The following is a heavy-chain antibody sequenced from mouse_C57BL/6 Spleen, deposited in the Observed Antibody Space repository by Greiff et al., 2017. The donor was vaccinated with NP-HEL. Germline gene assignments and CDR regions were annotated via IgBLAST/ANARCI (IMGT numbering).Heavy chain of an antibody. V-gene: IGHV5-9-1*02. CDR2: ISSGGDYI. D-gene: IGHD2-4*01. Sequence: EVKLMESGEGLVKPGGSLKLSCAASGFTFSSYAMSWVRQTPEKRLEWVAYISSGGDYIYYADTVKGRFTISRDNARNTLYLQMSSLKSEDTAMYYCTREDYDYEGYAMDYWGQGTSVTVSS. CDR3: TREDYDYEGYAMDY. J-gene: IGHJ4*01. CDR1: GFTFSSYA.